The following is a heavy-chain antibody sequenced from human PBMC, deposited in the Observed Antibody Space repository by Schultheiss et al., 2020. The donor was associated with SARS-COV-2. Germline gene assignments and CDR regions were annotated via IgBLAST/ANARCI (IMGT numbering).Heavy chain of an antibody. CDR2: INPNSGCT. CDR1: GYNFRGYY. Sequence: ASVKVSCKASGYNFRGYYIHWVRQAPGQGLEWMGWINPNSGCTKYAQKCQDRVTMTRDTSISTAYMELSRLRSDDTAVYYCARLPLWFGELGGRFHWFDPWGQGTLVTVSS. J-gene: IGHJ5*02. V-gene: IGHV1-2*02. CDR3: ARLPLWFGELGGRFHWFDP. D-gene: IGHD3-10*01.